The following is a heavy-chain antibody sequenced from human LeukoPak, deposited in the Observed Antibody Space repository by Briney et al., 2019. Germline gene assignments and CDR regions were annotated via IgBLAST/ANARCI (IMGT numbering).Heavy chain of an antibody. CDR2: LNYSGST. J-gene: IGHJ4*02. CDR1: GGSFSGYS. D-gene: IGHD3-3*01. V-gene: IGHV4-34*01. Sequence: SETLSLTCAVYGGSFSGYSWTWIRQPPGKGLEWIGALNYSGSTNYNPSLKSRVTISVDTSKNQFSLKLSSVTAADTAVFYCARGRRSGYYRGNYFDYWGQGTLVTVSS. CDR3: ARGRRSGYYRGNYFDY.